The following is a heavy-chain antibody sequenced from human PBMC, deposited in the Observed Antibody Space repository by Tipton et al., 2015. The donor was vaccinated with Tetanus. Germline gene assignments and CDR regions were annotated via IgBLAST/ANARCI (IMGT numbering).Heavy chain of an antibody. D-gene: IGHD2-8*01. CDR1: GGSLSPFL. Sequence: LRLSCTVSGGSLSPFLWSWIQQSAEKGLECIGRIYSSGGTLYNPSLKSRVTMSVDTSKNQVSLRLTSVTAADTAMYYCARIGSHTYGHSHFDYWGQGSLVAVSS. V-gene: IGHV4-4*07. J-gene: IGHJ4*02. CDR2: IYSSGGT. CDR3: ARIGSHTYGHSHFDY.